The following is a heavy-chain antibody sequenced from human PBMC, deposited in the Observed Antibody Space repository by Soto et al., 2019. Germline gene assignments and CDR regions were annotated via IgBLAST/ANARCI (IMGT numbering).Heavy chain of an antibody. CDR3: ARDVGDIVVVPATFDY. J-gene: IGHJ4*02. D-gene: IGHD2-2*01. V-gene: IGHV3-48*01. CDR2: ISSSSSTI. CDR1: GFTFSSYS. Sequence: GGSLRLSCAASGFTFSSYSMNWVRQAPGKGLEWVSYISSSSSTIYYADSVKGRFTISRDNAKNSLYLQMNSLRAEDTAVYYCARDVGDIVVVPATFDYWGQGTLVTVSS.